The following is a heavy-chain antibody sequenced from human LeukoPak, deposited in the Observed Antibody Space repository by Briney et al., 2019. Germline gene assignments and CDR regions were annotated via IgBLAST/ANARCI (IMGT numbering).Heavy chain of an antibody. Sequence: KPGGSLRLSCAASGFTFSDYYMTWIRQAPGKGLEWVSYISSSGTNKHYADSVKGRFTISRDNSKNTLYLQMNSLRAEDTAVYYCATLGPVLLWFGENTDFDYWGQGTLVTVSS. J-gene: IGHJ4*02. V-gene: IGHV3-11*01. D-gene: IGHD3-10*01. CDR3: ATLGPVLLWFGENTDFDY. CDR2: ISSSGTNK. CDR1: GFTFSDYY.